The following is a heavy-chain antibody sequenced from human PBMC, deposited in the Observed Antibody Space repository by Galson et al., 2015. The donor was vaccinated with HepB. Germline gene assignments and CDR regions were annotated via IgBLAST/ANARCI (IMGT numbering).Heavy chain of an antibody. D-gene: IGHD3-9*01. Sequence: SLRLSCAGSGFRFHYYALNWVRQAPGKGLEFVSGISHNGGATKFADSVRDRFTISRDNSKNTMYLQMNSLRTEDTAVYYCVKEDILTGYSVGSFHFWGRGTMVTVSS. CDR1: GFRFHYYA. CDR3: VKEDILTGYSVGSFHF. J-gene: IGHJ3*01. V-gene: IGHV3-64D*06. CDR2: ISHNGGAT.